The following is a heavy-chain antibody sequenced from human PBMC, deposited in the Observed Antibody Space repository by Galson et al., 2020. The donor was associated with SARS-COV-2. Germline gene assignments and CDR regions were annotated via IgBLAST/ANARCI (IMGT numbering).Heavy chain of an antibody. CDR2: IYYTEST. CDR1: ARSISSSSYY. Sequence: SETLSLTCTVSARSISSSSYYWGWIRQPPGKGLEWIGSIYYTESTYYNPSLKSRVTISVDTSKNQFSLKLSSVTAADTAVYYCARVGDIVVVPAADVWFDPWGQGTLVTVSS. V-gene: IGHV4-39*07. CDR3: ARVGDIVVVPAADVWFDP. D-gene: IGHD2-2*01. J-gene: IGHJ5*02.